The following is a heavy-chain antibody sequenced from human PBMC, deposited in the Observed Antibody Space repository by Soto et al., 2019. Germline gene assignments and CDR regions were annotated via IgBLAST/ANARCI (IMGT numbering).Heavy chain of an antibody. D-gene: IGHD2-15*01. Sequence: EVQLEESGGGLVQPGGSLRLSCGASGFTFTNYWMSWVRQAPGKGLEWVANIKQDGSEKYYVDSVKGRFTISRDNTKNSLYLQMNSLRPEDTAVYYCARRYCSGCSCYSYFDSWGQGTLVTVSS. CDR3: ARRYCSGCSCYSYFDS. V-gene: IGHV3-7*01. CDR2: IKQDGSEK. CDR1: GFTFTNYW. J-gene: IGHJ4*02.